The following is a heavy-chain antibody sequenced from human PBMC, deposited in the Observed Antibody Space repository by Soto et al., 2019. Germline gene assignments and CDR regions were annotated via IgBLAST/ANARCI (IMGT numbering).Heavy chain of an antibody. D-gene: IGHD5-12*01. Sequence: EVQLVESGGGLVKPGGSLRLSCAASGFTFSTYNMNWVRQAPGKGLEWVASISSTSVYMYYANSLKGRFTISRANAKSSLSLQVNSLSADDTAVYYCARGWLRDPWMYWGQGTLVTVSS. V-gene: IGHV3-21*01. J-gene: IGHJ4*02. CDR3: ARGWLRDPWMY. CDR1: GFTFSTYN. CDR2: ISSTSVYM.